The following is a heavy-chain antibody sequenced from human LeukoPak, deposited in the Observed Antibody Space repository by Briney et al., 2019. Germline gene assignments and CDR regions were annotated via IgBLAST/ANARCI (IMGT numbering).Heavy chain of an antibody. CDR2: ISSSSSYI. V-gene: IGHV3-21*01. CDR1: GFTFSSYS. J-gene: IGHJ3*02. Sequence: PGGSLRLSCAASGFTFSSYSMNWVRQAPGKGLEWVSSISSSSSYIYYADSVKGRFTISRDNAKNSLYLQMNSLRAEDTAVYYCARDQTDIVVVSAAITAFDIWGQGTMVTVSS. CDR3: ARDQTDIVVVSAAITAFDI. D-gene: IGHD2-2*01.